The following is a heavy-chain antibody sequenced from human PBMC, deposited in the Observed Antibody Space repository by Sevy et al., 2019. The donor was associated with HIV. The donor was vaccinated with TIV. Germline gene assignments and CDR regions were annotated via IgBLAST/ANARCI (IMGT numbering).Heavy chain of an antibody. Sequence: GGPLRLSCAASGFTFSSYAMHWVRQAPGKGLEWVAVISYDGSNKYYADSVKGRFTISRDNSKNTLYLQMNSLRAEDTTVYYCARDRLVVEIYYFDYWGQGTLVTVSS. D-gene: IGHD2-21*01. J-gene: IGHJ4*02. CDR1: GFTFSSYA. CDR3: ARDRLVVEIYYFDY. V-gene: IGHV3-30-3*01. CDR2: ISYDGSNK.